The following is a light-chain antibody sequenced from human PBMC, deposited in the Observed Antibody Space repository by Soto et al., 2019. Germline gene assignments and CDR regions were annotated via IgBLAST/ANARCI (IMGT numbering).Light chain of an antibody. V-gene: IGKV3-20*01. J-gene: IGKJ1*01. CDR3: QQYAGSRWT. CDR1: QRVGSAY. Sequence: DIVLTQSPGSLSLSPGERATLSWRASQRVGSAYLAWYQHKPGQAPRLLIYGTSSRATGIADRFTGSGSGTDFTLTISRLEPEDFAVYYCQQYAGSRWTFGQGTKV. CDR2: GTS.